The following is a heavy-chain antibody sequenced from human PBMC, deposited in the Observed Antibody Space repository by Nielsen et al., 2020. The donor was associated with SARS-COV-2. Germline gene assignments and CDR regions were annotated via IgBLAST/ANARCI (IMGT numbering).Heavy chain of an antibody. CDR3: ARHVAAPGYYYYGMDV. Sequence: GGSLRLSCKGSGYSFTSYWIGWVRQMPGKGLEWMGIIYPGDSDTRYSPSFQGQVTISADKSISTAYLQWSSLKASDTAMYYCARHVAAPGYYYYGMDVWSQGTTVTVSS. CDR1: GYSFTSYW. J-gene: IGHJ6*02. D-gene: IGHD6-13*01. CDR2: IYPGDSDT. V-gene: IGHV5-51*01.